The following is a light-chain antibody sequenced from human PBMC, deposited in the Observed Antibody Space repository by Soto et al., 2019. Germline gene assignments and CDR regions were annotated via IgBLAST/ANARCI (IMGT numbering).Light chain of an antibody. J-gene: IGKJ2*01. CDR3: QQDNNWPQYT. CDR2: GAS. V-gene: IGKV3-15*01. CDR1: QSVSSN. Sequence: EIVMTQSPGTLSVSPGEGATLSCRASQSVSSNLAWYQQKPGQAPRLLIHGASTRATGIPARFSGSGSGTEFTLTISSLQSEDFAVYYCQQDNNWPQYTFGQGTKLEIK.